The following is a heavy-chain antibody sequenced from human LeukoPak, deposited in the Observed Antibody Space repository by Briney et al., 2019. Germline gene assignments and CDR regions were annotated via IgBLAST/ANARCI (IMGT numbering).Heavy chain of an antibody. V-gene: IGHV4-39*01. CDR2: IYYSGNT. CDR1: GGSISSTSYY. J-gene: IGHJ3*02. Sequence: SETLSLTCTVSGGSISSTSYYWGWIRQPPGKGLEWIGSIYYSGNTYYNPSLQSRVTISVDTSKNQFSLKLSSVTAADTAVYNCARQGAGGRAFDIWGQGTMVTVSS. D-gene: IGHD1-26*01. CDR3: ARQGAGGRAFDI.